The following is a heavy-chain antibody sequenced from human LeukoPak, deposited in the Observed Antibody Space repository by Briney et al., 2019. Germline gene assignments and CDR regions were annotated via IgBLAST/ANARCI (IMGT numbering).Heavy chain of an antibody. CDR2: ISWNSGSI. CDR3: AKVGIAAAGTVGYFQH. V-gene: IGHV3-9*01. J-gene: IGHJ1*01. Sequence: PGRSLRLSCAASGFTFDDYAMHWVRQAPGKGLEWVSGISWNSGSIGYADSVKGRFTISRDNAKNSLYLQMNSLRAEDTALYYCAKVGIAAAGTVGYFQHWGQGTLVTVSS. CDR1: GFTFDDYA. D-gene: IGHD6-13*01.